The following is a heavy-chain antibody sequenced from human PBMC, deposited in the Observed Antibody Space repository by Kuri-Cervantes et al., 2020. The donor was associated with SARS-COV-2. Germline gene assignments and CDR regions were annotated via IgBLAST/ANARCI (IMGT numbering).Heavy chain of an antibody. CDR3: ARGTTGAFDI. CDR1: GYTFTGYY. D-gene: IGHD1-14*01. Sequence: ASVKVSCKTSGYTFTGYYIHWVRQAPGQGLEWMGWINPDSGGSNFAQKFQGRVTMTRDTSITTAFMELSSLRSDDTAVYYCARGTTGAFDIWGQGTMVTVSS. CDR2: INPDSGGS. J-gene: IGHJ3*02. V-gene: IGHV1-2*02.